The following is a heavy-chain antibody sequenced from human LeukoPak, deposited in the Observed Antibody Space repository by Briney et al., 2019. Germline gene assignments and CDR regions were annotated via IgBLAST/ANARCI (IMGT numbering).Heavy chain of an antibody. Sequence: GRSLRLSCAASGFTFSSYGMHWVRQAPGKGLEWVAVIWYDGSNKYYADSVKGRFTISRDNSKNTLYLQMNSLRAEDTALYYCAKDLQSGGHYGMDVWGQGTTVTVSS. CDR1: GFTFSSYG. V-gene: IGHV3-33*06. CDR2: IWYDGSNK. J-gene: IGHJ6*02. CDR3: AKDLQSGGHYGMDV. D-gene: IGHD3-16*01.